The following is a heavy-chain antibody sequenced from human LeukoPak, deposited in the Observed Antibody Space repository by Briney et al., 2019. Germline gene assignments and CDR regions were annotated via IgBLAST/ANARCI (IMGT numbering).Heavy chain of an antibody. Sequence: GGSLRLSCAASGFTFSSYWMHWARQAPGKGLVWVSRINSDGSSTNYADSVKGRFTISRDNAKNTLYLQMNSLRAEDTAVYYCARDAPFHYDFWSGYYQAYYYYGMDVWGQGTTVTVSS. V-gene: IGHV3-74*01. CDR2: INSDGSST. D-gene: IGHD3-3*01. J-gene: IGHJ6*02. CDR1: GFTFSSYW. CDR3: ARDAPFHYDFWSGYYQAYYYYGMDV.